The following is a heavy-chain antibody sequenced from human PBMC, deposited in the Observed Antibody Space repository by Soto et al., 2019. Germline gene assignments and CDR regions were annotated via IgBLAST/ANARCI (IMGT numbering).Heavy chain of an antibody. Sequence: ETLSLTCTVSGGSISSYYWSWIRQPPGKGLEWIGYIYYSGSTNYNPSLKSRVTISVDTSKNQFSLKLSSVTAADTAVYYCARDLWGYCGTDCYPLDVWGQGTTVTVSS. CDR2: IYYSGST. J-gene: IGHJ6*02. CDR1: GGSISSYY. CDR3: ARDLWGYCGTDCYPLDV. V-gene: IGHV4-59*01. D-gene: IGHD2-21*02.